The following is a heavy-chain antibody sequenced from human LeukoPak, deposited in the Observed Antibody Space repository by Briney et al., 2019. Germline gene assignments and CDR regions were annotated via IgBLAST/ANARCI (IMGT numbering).Heavy chain of an antibody. J-gene: IGHJ4*02. CDR3: ARGFGFGQWQRHFDY. CDR1: GGSISSRTYY. D-gene: IGHD6-19*01. CDR2: IYHSGST. Sequence: SETLSLTCTVSGGSISSRTYYWGWIRQPPGKGLEWIGSIYHSGSTYYNPSLKSRVTTSVDTSKNQFSLKLSSVTAADTAVYYCARGFGFGQWQRHFDYWGQGTLVTVSS. V-gene: IGHV4-39*07.